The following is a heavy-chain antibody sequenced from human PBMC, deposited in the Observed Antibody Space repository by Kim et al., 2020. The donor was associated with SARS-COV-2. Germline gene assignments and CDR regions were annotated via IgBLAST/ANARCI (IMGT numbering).Heavy chain of an antibody. Sequence: GGSLRLSCAASGFTFSSYGMHWVRQAPGKGLEWVAVIWYDGSNKYYADSVKGRFTISRDNSKNTLYLQMNSLRAEDTAVYYCAKEGDTAMVYGMDVWGQGTTVTVSS. J-gene: IGHJ6*02. CDR1: GFTFSSYG. CDR3: AKEGDTAMVYGMDV. CDR2: IWYDGSNK. D-gene: IGHD5-18*01. V-gene: IGHV3-33*06.